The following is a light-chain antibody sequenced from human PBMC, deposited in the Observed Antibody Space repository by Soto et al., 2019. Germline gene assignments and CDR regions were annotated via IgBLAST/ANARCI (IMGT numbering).Light chain of an antibody. CDR3: QQRHMWPIT. CDR2: GAS. Sequence: EIVLPQAPDTLSFSPGARATLSCRASQSVSSSYLAWYQQKPGQAPRLLIYGASSRATGIPERFSGSGSGTDFTLTISSLEPEDSAVYYCQQRHMWPITFGQGTRLEIK. CDR1: QSVSSSY. J-gene: IGKJ5*01. V-gene: IGKV3D-20*02.